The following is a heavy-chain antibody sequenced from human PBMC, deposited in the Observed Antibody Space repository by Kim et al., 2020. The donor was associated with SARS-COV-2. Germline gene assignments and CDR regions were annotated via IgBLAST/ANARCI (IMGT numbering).Heavy chain of an antibody. D-gene: IGHD3-22*01. CDR3: ARGLVYYYDSSGKPFDY. Sequence: SETLSLTCAVYGGSFSGYYWSWIRQPPGKGLEWIGEINHSGSTNYNPSLKSRVTISVYTSKNQFSLKLSSVTAADTAVYYCARGLVYYYDSSGKPFDYWGQGTLVTVSS. CDR1: GGSFSGYY. CDR2: INHSGST. J-gene: IGHJ4*02. V-gene: IGHV4-34*01.